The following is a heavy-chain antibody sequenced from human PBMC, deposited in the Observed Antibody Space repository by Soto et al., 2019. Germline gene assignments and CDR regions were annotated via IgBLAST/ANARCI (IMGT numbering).Heavy chain of an antibody. V-gene: IGHV4-31*03. J-gene: IGHJ4*02. Sequence: SETLSLTCTVSGGSIGSGGYYWSWIRQHPGKGLEWVGYIYYSGITYYNPSLKSRVTISVDTSKNQFSLKLSSVTAADTAVYYCARSPGYYFDYWGQGTLVTVSS. CDR3: ARSPGYYFDY. CDR2: IYYSGIT. CDR1: GGSIGSGGYY.